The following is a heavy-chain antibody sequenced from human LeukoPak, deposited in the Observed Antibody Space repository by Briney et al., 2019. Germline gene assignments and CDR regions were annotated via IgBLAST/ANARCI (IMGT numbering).Heavy chain of an antibody. CDR2: TYYRSKWYN. V-gene: IGHV6-1*01. CDR1: GDTVSSNSAS. D-gene: IGHD5-12*01. CDR3: ARDGGYDSGGDFDY. J-gene: IGHJ4*02. Sequence: QTPSHTCAMSGDTVSSNSASSKCTRQSPTSGLEWLGRTYYRSKWYNDYALSVKSRITIIPDTSKNQFSLELNSVTPEDTAVYYCARDGGYDSGGDFDYWGQGTRVTVSA.